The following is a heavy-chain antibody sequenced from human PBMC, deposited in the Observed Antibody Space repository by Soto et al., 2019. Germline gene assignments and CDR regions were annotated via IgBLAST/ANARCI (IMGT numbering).Heavy chain of an antibody. V-gene: IGHV1-69*01. J-gene: IGHJ6*02. CDR2: IIPIFGTA. CDR3: ARAVLRAYSGYDLYGMDV. Sequence: QVQLVQSGAEVKKPGSSVKVSCKASGGTFSSYAISWVRQAPGQGLEWIGGIIPIFGTANYAQKFQGRVTITADESTSTAYMELSSLRSEDTAVYYCARAVLRAYSGYDLYGMDVWGQGTTVTVSS. CDR1: GGTFSSYA. D-gene: IGHD5-12*01.